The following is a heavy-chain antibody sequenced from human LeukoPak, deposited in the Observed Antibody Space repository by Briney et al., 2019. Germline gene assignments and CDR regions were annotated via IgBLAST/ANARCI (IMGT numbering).Heavy chain of an antibody. Sequence: GGSLRLSCAASGFSVSSNHMSWVCQAPGKGLEWVSALYSGGSTYYADSVKGRFTVSRDNSKNTLYLQMNSLRAEDTAVYYCAKDEYDFWSGYQREYFQHWGQGTLVTVSS. D-gene: IGHD3-3*01. CDR3: AKDEYDFWSGYQREYFQH. CDR2: LYSGGST. J-gene: IGHJ1*01. CDR1: GFSVSSNH. V-gene: IGHV3-53*05.